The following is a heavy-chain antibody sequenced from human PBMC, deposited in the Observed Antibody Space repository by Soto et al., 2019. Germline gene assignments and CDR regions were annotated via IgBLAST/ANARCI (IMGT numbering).Heavy chain of an antibody. J-gene: IGHJ4*02. Sequence: SLTCAVYGGPFIGYYWSWIRQPPGKGLEWIGEINHSGSTNYNPSLKSRVTISVDTSKNQFSLKLSSVTAADTAVYYCARASSSDIDYWGQGTLVTVSS. CDR2: INHSGST. CDR3: ARASSSDIDY. CDR1: GGPFIGYY. D-gene: IGHD2-2*01. V-gene: IGHV4-34*01.